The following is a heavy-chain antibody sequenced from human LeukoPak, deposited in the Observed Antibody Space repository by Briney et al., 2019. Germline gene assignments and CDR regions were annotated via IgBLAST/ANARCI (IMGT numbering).Heavy chain of an antibody. V-gene: IGHV1-2*02. CDR2: INPNSGGT. CDR3: ARVSSSSRQSSYYYYYYMDV. D-gene: IGHD6-6*01. J-gene: IGHJ6*03. CDR1: GYTFTGYY. Sequence: GASVKVSCKASGYTFTGYYMHWVRQAPGQGLEWMGWINPNSGGTNYAQKFQGRVTMTRDTSISTAYMELSRLRSDDTAVYYCARVSSSSRQSSYYYYYYMDVWGEGTTVTVSS.